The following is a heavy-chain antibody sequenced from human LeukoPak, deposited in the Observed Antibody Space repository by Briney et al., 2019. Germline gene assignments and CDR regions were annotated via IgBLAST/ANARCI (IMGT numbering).Heavy chain of an antibody. D-gene: IGHD2/OR15-2a*01. CDR2: INVDGSEY. CDR3: VKNIGHETFDY. V-gene: IGHV3-7*03. Sequence: TGGSLRLSCAASGFSLSNYWMSWVRQAPGKGLEWVANINVDGSEYNYVDSVKGRFTISRDNAKNSLFLQMHSLRAEDTAVYYCVKNIGHETFDYWGQGTLLTVSS. CDR1: GFSLSNYW. J-gene: IGHJ4*02.